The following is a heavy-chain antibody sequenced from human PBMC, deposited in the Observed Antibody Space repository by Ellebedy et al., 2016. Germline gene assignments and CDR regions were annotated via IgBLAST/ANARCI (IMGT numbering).Heavy chain of an antibody. V-gene: IGHV3-53*01. CDR3: ARATVTASGDAFDI. D-gene: IGHD4-17*01. Sequence: GGSLRLSCAASGFTVSSNYMSWVRQAPGKGLEWVSVIYSGGSTYYADSVKGRFTISRDNSTNTLYLQMNSLRAEDTAVYYCARATVTASGDAFDIWGQGTMVTVSS. CDR1: GFTVSSNY. J-gene: IGHJ3*02. CDR2: IYSGGST.